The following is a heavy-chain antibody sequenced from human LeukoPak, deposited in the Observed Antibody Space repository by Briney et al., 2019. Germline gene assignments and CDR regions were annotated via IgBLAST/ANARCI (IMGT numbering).Heavy chain of an antibody. V-gene: IGHV1-69*01. CDR2: IIPIFGTA. Sequence: ASVKVSCKASGGTFSSYAISWVRQAPGQGLEWMGGIIPIFGTANYAQKFQGRVTITADESTSTAYMELRSLRSDDTAVYYCARDTHYYDSSGYYFFDYWGQGTLVTVSS. D-gene: IGHD3-22*01. CDR1: GGTFSSYA. CDR3: ARDTHYYDSSGYYFFDY. J-gene: IGHJ4*02.